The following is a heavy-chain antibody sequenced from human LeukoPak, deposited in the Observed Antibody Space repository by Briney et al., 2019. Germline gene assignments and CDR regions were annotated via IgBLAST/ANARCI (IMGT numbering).Heavy chain of an antibody. CDR2: INHSGST. CDR1: GGSFSGYY. D-gene: IGHD3-10*01. J-gene: IGHJ4*02. Sequence: SETLSLTCAVYGGSFSGYYWSWIRQPLGKGLEWIGEINHSGSTNYNPSLKRRVTISVDTSKNQLSLKLTTVTAADTAVYYCAREGSGSYLVGVLEDWGQGTLVTVSS. CDR3: AREGSGSYLVGVLED. V-gene: IGHV4-34*01.